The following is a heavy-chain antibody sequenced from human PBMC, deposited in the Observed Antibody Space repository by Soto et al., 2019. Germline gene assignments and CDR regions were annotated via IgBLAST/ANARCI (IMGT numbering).Heavy chain of an antibody. CDR2: IWYDASKQ. CDR3: AAWAEGATEVH. CDR1: VFSFSVYG. Sequence: VGSLRLSCETSVFSFSVYGMHWVRQAPGKGLEWVAVIWYDASKQFYAASVEGRFTISRDNSKAILYLQMNSLRAEDTAAYYCAAWAEGATEVHWCQGTLVTVSS. J-gene: IGHJ4*02. V-gene: IGHV3-33*01. D-gene: IGHD2-15*01.